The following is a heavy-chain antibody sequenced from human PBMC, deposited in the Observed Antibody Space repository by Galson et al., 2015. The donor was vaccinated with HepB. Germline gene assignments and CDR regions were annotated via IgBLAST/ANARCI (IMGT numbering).Heavy chain of an antibody. Sequence: SLRPSCAASGFTFSSYGMHWVRQAPGKGLEWVAVISYDGSNKYYADSVKGRFTISRDNSKNTLYLQMNSLRAEDTAVYYCAKAPLEGDWGQGTLVTVSS. D-gene: IGHD3-16*01. CDR2: ISYDGSNK. CDR3: AKAPLEGD. CDR1: GFTFSSYG. J-gene: IGHJ4*02. V-gene: IGHV3-30*18.